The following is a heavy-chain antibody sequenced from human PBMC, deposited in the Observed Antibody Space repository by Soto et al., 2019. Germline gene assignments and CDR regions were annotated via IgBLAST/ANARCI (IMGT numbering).Heavy chain of an antibody. CDR3: AKGAVAGNYYYSGMDV. CDR1: GFTFSSYG. D-gene: IGHD6-19*01. J-gene: IGHJ6*02. V-gene: IGHV3-30*18. CDR2: ISYDGSNK. Sequence: QVQLVESGGGVVQPGRSLRLSCAASGFTFSSYGMHWVRQAPGKGLEWVAVISYDGSNKYYADSVKGRFTISRDNSKNTLYLQMNSLRAEDTAVYYCAKGAVAGNYYYSGMDVWGQGTTVTVSS.